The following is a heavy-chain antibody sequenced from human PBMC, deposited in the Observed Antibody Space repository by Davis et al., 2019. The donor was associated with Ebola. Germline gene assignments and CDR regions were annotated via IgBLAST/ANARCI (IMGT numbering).Heavy chain of an antibody. CDR2: IRGDGSEQ. J-gene: IGHJ4*02. V-gene: IGHV3-7*01. Sequence: GESLKISCVASGFTFGNYWMNWVRQAPGKGLEWVANIRGDGSEQSYVDSVKGRFTISRDNAKNSLYLEMNSLRAEDTAVYYCACYVLGWGQGTLVTVSS. CDR1: GFTFGNYW. D-gene: IGHD2-8*01. CDR3: ACYVLG.